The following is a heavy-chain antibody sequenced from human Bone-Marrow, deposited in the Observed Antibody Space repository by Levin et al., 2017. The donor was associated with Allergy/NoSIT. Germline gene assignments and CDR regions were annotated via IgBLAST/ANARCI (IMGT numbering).Heavy chain of an antibody. V-gene: IGHV3-23*01. CDR2: LSSSGATT. Sequence: PGESLKISCAASGFTFNTFAMGWVRQAPGRGLEWVSTLSSSGATTYYADSVKGRFAISRDNSKNTLYLHMNSLRAEDAAVYYCAKRGYVNGKPLYYFDYWGQGTLVTVSS. J-gene: IGHJ4*02. D-gene: IGHD5-18*01. CDR3: AKRGYVNGKPLYYFDY. CDR1: GFTFNTFA.